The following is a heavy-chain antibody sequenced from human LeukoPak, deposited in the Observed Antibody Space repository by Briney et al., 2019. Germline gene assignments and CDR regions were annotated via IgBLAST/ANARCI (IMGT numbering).Heavy chain of an antibody. CDR2: IYYSGST. Sequence: SETLSLTCTVSGRPISTYYWSWIPQPPGKVLEWSGHIYYSGSTNYNPSLKSRLTISVDTPKNQFSLQLSSVTAADTAVYYCARGGPSYYGSGSPFDYGGEGTLVTIYS. D-gene: IGHD3-10*01. CDR1: GRPISTYY. V-gene: IGHV4-59*01. J-gene: IGHJ4*02. CDR3: ARGGPSYYGSGSPFDY.